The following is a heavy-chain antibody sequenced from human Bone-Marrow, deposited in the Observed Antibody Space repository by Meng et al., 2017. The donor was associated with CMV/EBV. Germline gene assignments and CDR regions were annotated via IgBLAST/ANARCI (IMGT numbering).Heavy chain of an antibody. Sequence: SGFTFSSYSMNWVRQAPGKGLEWVSSISSSSSYIYYADSVKGRFTISRDNAKNSLYLQMNSLRAEDTAVYYCARGRFLTGKLGYFDYWGQGTLVTVSS. CDR2: ISSSSSYI. D-gene: IGHD3-9*01. CDR1: GFTFSSYS. J-gene: IGHJ4*02. V-gene: IGHV3-21*01. CDR3: ARGRFLTGKLGYFDY.